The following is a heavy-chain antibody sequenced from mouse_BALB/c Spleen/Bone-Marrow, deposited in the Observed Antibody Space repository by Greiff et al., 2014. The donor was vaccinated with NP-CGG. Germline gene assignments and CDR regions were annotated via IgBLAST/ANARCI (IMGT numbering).Heavy chain of an antibody. Sequence: EVQLQQSGPELVKPGASVKISCETSGYTFSDYTLHWVKQSHGKSLEWIGGVNPNIGGTSYNQKFKGKASLTVNKSSTTAYMELRSLTSDDSAVYYCARGRCYYWGQGTTLTVSS. CDR3: ARGRCYY. J-gene: IGHJ2*01. CDR2: VNPNIGGT. V-gene: IGHV1-22*01. CDR1: GYTFSDYT.